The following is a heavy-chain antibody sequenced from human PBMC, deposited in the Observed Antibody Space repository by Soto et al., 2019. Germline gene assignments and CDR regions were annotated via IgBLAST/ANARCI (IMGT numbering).Heavy chain of an antibody. J-gene: IGHJ4*02. CDR2: INPNSGGT. V-gene: IGHV1-2*02. D-gene: IGHD6-13*01. CDR3: ATERWSAAGTFDY. CDR1: GYTFTGYY. Sequence: GASVKVSCKASGYTFTGYYMHWVRQAPGQGLEWMGWINPNSGGTNYAQKFQGRVTMTRDTSISTAYMELSRLRSDDTAVYYCATERWSAAGTFDYWGQGTLVTVS.